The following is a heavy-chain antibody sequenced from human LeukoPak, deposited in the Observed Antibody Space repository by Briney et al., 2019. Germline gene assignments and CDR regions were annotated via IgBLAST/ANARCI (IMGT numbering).Heavy chain of an antibody. CDR3: ARVVRGVIIGLFDY. CDR1: GGSISSYY. D-gene: IGHD3-10*01. J-gene: IGHJ4*02. V-gene: IGHV4-59*01. Sequence: SETLSLTCTVSGGSISSYYWSWIRQPPGKGLEWIGYIYYSGSTNYNPSLKSRVTISVDTSKNQFSLKLSSVTAADTAVYYCARVVRGVIIGLFDYWGQGTLVTVSS. CDR2: IYYSGST.